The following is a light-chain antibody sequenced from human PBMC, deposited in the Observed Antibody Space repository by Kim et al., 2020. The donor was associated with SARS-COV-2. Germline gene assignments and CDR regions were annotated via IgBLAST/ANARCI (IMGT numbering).Light chain of an antibody. Sequence: DIQMTQSPSSVSASVGDRVTITCRASQYISRWLAWYQQKPGKALKLLIYAASSFQSGVPSRFSGSTSGTDFTLTISGLQPEDVATYYCQQADSFPLTFGGGTKVDIK. J-gene: IGKJ4*01. CDR2: AAS. V-gene: IGKV1-12*01. CDR3: QQADSFPLT. CDR1: QYISRW.